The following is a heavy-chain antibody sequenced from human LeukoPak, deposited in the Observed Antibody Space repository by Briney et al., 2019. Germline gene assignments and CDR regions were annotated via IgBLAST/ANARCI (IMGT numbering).Heavy chain of an antibody. CDR1: GGSISSSSYY. Sequence: KASETLSLTCTVSGGSISSSSYYWGWIRQPPGKGLEWIGSIYYSGSTYYNPSLKSRVTISVGTSKNQFSLKLSSVTAPDTAVYYCARKWGQLPRGNAFDIWGQGTIVTVSS. CDR3: ARKWGQLPRGNAFDI. D-gene: IGHD2-15*01. J-gene: IGHJ3*02. V-gene: IGHV4-39*01. CDR2: IYYSGST.